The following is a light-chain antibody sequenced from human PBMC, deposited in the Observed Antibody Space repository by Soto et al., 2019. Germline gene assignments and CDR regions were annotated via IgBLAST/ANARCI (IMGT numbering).Light chain of an antibody. CDR2: RAS. CDR1: QSVSSSF. V-gene: IGKV3-20*01. J-gene: IGKJ4*01. Sequence: EIVLTQSPDTLSLSPGERATLSCRASQSVSSSFLAWYQQKPGQAPRLLIYRASSRATGIPDGFTGSGSGTDFTLTISRLEPEDFAVYYCQQYESSPLTFGGGTKVEIK. CDR3: QQYESSPLT.